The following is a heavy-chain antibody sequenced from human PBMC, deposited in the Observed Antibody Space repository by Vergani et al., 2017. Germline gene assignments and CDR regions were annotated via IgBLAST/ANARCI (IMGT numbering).Heavy chain of an antibody. CDR3: ARGGYGILTGYRY. J-gene: IGHJ4*02. V-gene: IGHV1-46*03. CDR2: INPSGGHT. D-gene: IGHD3-9*01. CDR1: GYTFSNYY. Sequence: QVQVVQSGAEVKKSGASVKVSCKTSGYTFSNYYMHWVRQAPGQGLEWMGIINPSGGHTNYAQKFQGRVTMTRDTSTSTVYMDLSSLRSEDTAIYYCARGGYGILTGYRYLGQGALVTVSA.